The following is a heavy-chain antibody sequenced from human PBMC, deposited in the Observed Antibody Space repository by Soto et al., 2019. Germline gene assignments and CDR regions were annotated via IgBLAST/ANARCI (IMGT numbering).Heavy chain of an antibody. Sequence: GESLKISCKGSGYSFTSYWIGWVRQMPGKGLEWMGIIYPGDSDTRYSPSFQGQVTISADKSISTAYLQWSSLKASDTAMYYCARELRAGYYDYGMDVWGQGTTVTVSS. CDR1: GYSFTSYW. J-gene: IGHJ6*02. CDR3: ARELRAGYYDYGMDV. CDR2: IYPGDSDT. V-gene: IGHV5-51*01. D-gene: IGHD1-26*01.